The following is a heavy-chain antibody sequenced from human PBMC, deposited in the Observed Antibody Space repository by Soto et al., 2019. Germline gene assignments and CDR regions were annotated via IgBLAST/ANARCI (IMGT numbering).Heavy chain of an antibody. Sequence: QVQLVESGGGVVQPGRSLRLSCAASGFTFSSYGMHWVRQAPGKGLEWVAIIWYDGSNEYYADSVKGRFTISRDNSKNTRYLQMNSLRAEDTALYYCARVSSGDTSPNYFDYWGQGTLVTVSS. CDR2: IWYDGSNE. J-gene: IGHJ4*02. CDR1: GFTFSSYG. CDR3: ARVSSGDTSPNYFDY. V-gene: IGHV3-33*01. D-gene: IGHD2-21*02.